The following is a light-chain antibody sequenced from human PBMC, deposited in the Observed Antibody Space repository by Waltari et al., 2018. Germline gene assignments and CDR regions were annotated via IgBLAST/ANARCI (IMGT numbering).Light chain of an antibody. J-gene: IGKJ4*01. V-gene: IGKV3-11*01. CDR1: QSVCLF. CDR2: EAS. Sequence: ATLSWRASQSVCLFLAWYQQRPGQPPSLLIYEASKRATGIPARFVGSGSGTDFTLIISKLVPEDFAVYYCQERSNWPGGSFGGGTKVEIK. CDR3: QERSNWPGGS.